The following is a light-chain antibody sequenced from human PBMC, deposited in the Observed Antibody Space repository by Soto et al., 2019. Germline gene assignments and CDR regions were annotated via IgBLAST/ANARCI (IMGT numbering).Light chain of an antibody. J-gene: IGKJ1*01. Sequence: DIQMTQSPSSLSASVGDRVTITCRASQSIRSYLNWYQQKPGKAPKLLIYDASSLQSGVPSRFSGSGSGTDFSLTISSLQPEDFVTYYCQQSYSTLRTFGQGTKVEIK. CDR1: QSIRSY. V-gene: IGKV1-39*01. CDR3: QQSYSTLRT. CDR2: DAS.